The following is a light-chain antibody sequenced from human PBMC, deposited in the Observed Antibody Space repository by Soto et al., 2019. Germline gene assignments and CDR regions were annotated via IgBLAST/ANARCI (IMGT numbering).Light chain of an antibody. CDR1: QSVSTNF. J-gene: IGKJ1*01. V-gene: IGKV3-20*01. CDR3: QQSGRKSWT. Sequence: EIVLTQSPGTLSLSPGEGATLSCRASQSVSTNFFAWYQQKPGQAPRLLIYGASTRATGIPDRFSGSGSGTDFTLTISRLEPEDFAVYYCQQSGRKSWTFGQGTKV. CDR2: GAS.